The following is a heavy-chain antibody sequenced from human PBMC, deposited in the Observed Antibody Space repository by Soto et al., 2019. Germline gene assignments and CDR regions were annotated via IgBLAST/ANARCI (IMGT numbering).Heavy chain of an antibody. CDR3: AIHVLVALGNWFDP. D-gene: IGHD2-8*02. J-gene: IGHJ5*02. CDR1: GGSISSSSYY. V-gene: IGHV4-39*01. CDR2: IHYSGST. Sequence: SETLSLTCTVSGGSISSSSYYWGWIRQPPGKGLEWIGSIHYSGSTYYNPSLKSRVTISVDTSKNQFSLKLSSVTAADTAVYYCAIHVLVALGNWFDPWGQGTLVTVSS.